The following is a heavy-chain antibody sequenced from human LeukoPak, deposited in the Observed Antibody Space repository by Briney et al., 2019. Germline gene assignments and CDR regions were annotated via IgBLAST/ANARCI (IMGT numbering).Heavy chain of an antibody. CDR3: AKDLSSAITSALVLDV. CDR2: ITWNRDNI. CDR1: GFTFDDYA. D-gene: IGHD3-22*01. V-gene: IGHV3-9*01. Sequence: GGSLRLSCKVSGFTFDDYAMHWVRQVPGKGLEWVSGITWNRDNIGYGDSVKGRFTVSRDNVKNVLYLQMKSLRPEDTALYYCAKDLSSAITSALVLDVWGQGTTVIISS. J-gene: IGHJ6*02.